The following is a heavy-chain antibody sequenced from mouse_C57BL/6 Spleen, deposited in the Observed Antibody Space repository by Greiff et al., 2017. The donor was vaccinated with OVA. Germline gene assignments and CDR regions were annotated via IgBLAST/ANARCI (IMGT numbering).Heavy chain of an antibody. CDR3: AREDGYPYDYAMDY. CDR1: GYAFTNYL. CDR2: IYPGSGGT. Sequence: VQLQQSGAELVRPGTSVKVSCKASGYAFTNYLLEWVKQRPGQGLEWIGVIYPGSGGTNYNEKFKGKATLTADKSSSTAYMQLSSLTSEDSAVYFCAREDGYPYDYAMDYWGQGTSVTVSS. J-gene: IGHJ4*01. V-gene: IGHV1-54*01. D-gene: IGHD2-3*01.